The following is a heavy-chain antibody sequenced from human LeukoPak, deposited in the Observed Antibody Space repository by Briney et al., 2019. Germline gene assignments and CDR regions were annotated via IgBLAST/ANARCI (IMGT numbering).Heavy chain of an antibody. CDR2: IYPGDSDT. Sequence: GESLKISCKTSGYNFSNYWIGWVRQMPGKGLEWMGIIYPGDSDTRYSPSFQGQVTISADKSISTAYLQWSSLKASDTAMYYCARVNYYDSSNWFDPWGQGTLVTVSS. CDR3: ARVNYYDSSNWFDP. J-gene: IGHJ5*02. D-gene: IGHD3-22*01. CDR1: GYNFSNYW. V-gene: IGHV5-51*01.